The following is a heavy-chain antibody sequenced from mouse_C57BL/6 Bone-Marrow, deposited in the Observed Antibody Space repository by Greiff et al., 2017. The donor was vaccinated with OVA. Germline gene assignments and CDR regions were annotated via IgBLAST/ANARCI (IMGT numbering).Heavy chain of an antibody. Sequence: VKLMESGPELVKPGASVKISCKASGYAFSSSWMNWVKQRPGKGLEWIGRIYPGDGDTNYNGKFKGKATLTADKSSSTAYMQLSSLTSEDSAVYFCARDYYGSSCVDYWGQGTTLTVSS. D-gene: IGHD1-1*01. J-gene: IGHJ2*01. CDR2: IYPGDGDT. CDR3: ARDYYGSSCVDY. V-gene: IGHV1-82*01. CDR1: GYAFSSSW.